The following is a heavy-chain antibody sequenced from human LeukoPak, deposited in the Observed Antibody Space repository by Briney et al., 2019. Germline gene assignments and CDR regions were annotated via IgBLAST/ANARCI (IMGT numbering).Heavy chain of an antibody. CDR1: GYTFTSYY. D-gene: IGHD4-11*01. V-gene: IGHV1-46*03. J-gene: IGHJ3*02. Sequence: GASVKVSCKASGYTFTSYYMHWVRQAPGQGLEWIGIINPSGGSTSYAQKFQGRVTMTRDTSTSTVYMELSSLRSEDTAVYYCANLHRGYSNYGRWAFDIWGQGTMVTVSS. CDR2: INPSGGST. CDR3: ANLHRGYSNYGRWAFDI.